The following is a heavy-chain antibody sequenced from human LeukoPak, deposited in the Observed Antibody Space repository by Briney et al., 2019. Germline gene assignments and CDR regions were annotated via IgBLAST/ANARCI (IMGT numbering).Heavy chain of an antibody. V-gene: IGHV1-2*06. J-gene: IGHJ3*02. Sequence: GASVKVSCKASGYTFTNYYIHWVRQAPGQGLEWMGRINPNSGGANYAQKFQDTVTMTRDTSITTAYMELNSLRSDDTAVYYCAITNNNNAFDIWGQGTMVTVSS. D-gene: IGHD1-14*01. CDR2: INPNSGGA. CDR1: GYTFTNYY. CDR3: AITNNNNAFDI.